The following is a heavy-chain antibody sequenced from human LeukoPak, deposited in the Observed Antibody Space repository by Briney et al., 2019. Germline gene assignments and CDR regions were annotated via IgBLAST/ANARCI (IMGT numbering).Heavy chain of an antibody. CDR2: IIPILGIA. D-gene: IGHD1-26*01. CDR3: ARSLGAALGGYYYYGMDV. J-gene: IGHJ6*02. Sequence: RASVKVSCKASGGTFSSYAFSWVRQAPGQGLEWMGRIIPILGIANYAQKFQGRVTITADESTSTAYMDLSSLRSEDTAVYYCARSLGAALGGYYYYGMDVWGQGTTVTVSS. V-gene: IGHV1-69*04. CDR1: GGTFSSYA.